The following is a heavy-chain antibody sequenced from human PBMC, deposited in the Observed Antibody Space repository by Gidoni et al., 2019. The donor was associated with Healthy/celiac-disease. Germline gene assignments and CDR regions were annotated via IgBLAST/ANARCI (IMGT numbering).Heavy chain of an antibody. Sequence: EVQLVESGGGLVQPGGSLRLSCAASGFTFSSYWMSWGRQAPGKGLEWGANIKQDGSEKYYLDAEKGRFTISRDNAKNALYLQMNSLRAEDTAVYYCARDIEMATIWAYWGQGTLVTVSS. D-gene: IGHD5-12*01. J-gene: IGHJ4*02. CDR2: IKQDGSEK. V-gene: IGHV3-7*04. CDR3: ARDIEMATIWAY. CDR1: GFTFSSYW.